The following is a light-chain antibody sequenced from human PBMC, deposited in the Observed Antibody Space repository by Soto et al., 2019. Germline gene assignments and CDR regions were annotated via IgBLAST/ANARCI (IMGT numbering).Light chain of an antibody. J-gene: IGKJ1*01. CDR2: GAS. V-gene: IGKV3-20*01. CDR1: QSVSSSY. Sequence: EIVLTQSPGTLSLSPGERATLSCRASQSVSSSYLAWYQQKPGQAPRLLIYGASSRATGIPDRFSGSGSGTDFTLNISRLEPEDFAVYDCQQYGSSPLTFGQGTKVEIK. CDR3: QQYGSSPLT.